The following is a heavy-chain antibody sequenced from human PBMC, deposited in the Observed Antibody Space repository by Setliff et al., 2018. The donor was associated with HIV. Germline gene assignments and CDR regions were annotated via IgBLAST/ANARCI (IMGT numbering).Heavy chain of an antibody. D-gene: IGHD3-10*01. CDR1: TLTFTDYY. J-gene: IGHJ4*02. CDR3: ATLWLMYYDY. Sequence: SCKISTLTFTDYYFYWVRQAPGQGFEWMGQIYPKNGETVYAEKFHGRLTITADTSTDTMYLELSSLRSDDTAVYFCATLWLMYYDYWGQGTLVTVSS. CDR2: IYPKNGET. V-gene: IGHV1-69-2*01.